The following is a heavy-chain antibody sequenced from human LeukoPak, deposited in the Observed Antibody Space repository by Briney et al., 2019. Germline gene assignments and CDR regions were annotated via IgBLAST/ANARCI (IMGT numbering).Heavy chain of an antibody. CDR3: ASYVVDGYNYYFDY. D-gene: IGHD5-24*01. V-gene: IGHV1-2*02. CDR2: INPNSGGT. Sequence: GASVKVSCKASGYTFTGYYMHWVRQAPGQGLEWMGWINPNSGGTNYAQKFQGRVTMTRDTSISTAYMELSRLRSDDTAVYYRASYVVDGYNYYFDYWGQGTLVTVSS. J-gene: IGHJ4*02. CDR1: GYTFTGYY.